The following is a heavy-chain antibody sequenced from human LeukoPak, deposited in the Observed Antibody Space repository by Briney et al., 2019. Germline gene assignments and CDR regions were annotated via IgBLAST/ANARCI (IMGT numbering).Heavy chain of an antibody. J-gene: IGHJ6*03. V-gene: IGHV4-61*02. CDR1: GGSISSGSYY. CDR3: AGRPAHYYYYMDV. Sequence: SETLSLTCTVSGGSISSGSYYWSWIRQPAGKGLEWIGRIYSSGTIEYNPSLKSRVTISVDTSKNQFSLKLSSVTAADTAVYYCAGRPAHYYYYMDVWGKGTTVTVSS. CDR2: IYSSGTI.